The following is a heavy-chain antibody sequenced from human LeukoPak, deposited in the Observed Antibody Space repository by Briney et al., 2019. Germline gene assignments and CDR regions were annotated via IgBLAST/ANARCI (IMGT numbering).Heavy chain of an antibody. D-gene: IGHD2-21*02. V-gene: IGHV3-7*03. J-gene: IGHJ4*02. CDR2: VKQDGSEK. CDR3: VLNWSGLH. Sequence: PGGPLRLSCAASGFTFSIYWMVWVRQAPGKGREGVANVKQDGSEKYYVDSVKGRFTISRDNAKNSLYLQMNSLRAEDTAVYYCVLNWSGLHWGQGTLVTVSS. CDR1: GFTFSIYW.